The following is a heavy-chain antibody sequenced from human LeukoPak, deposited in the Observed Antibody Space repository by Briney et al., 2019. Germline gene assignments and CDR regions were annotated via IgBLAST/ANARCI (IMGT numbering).Heavy chain of an antibody. CDR1: GGTFSSYA. CDR2: IIPIFGTV. CDR3: ARARTLNSTPIDY. D-gene: IGHD2/OR15-2a*01. Sequence: GSSVKVSCKASGGTFSSYAISWVRQAPGQGLEWMGGIIPIFGTVNYAQKFQGRVTITADESTSTAYMELSSLRSEDTAVYYCARARTLNSTPIDYWGQGTLVTVSS. V-gene: IGHV1-69*01. J-gene: IGHJ4*02.